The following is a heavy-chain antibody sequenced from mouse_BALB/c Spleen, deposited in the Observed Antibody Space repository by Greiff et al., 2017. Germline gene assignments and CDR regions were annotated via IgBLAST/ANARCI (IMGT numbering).Heavy chain of an antibody. D-gene: IGHD1-2*01. CDR1: GFTFSSFG. V-gene: IGHV5-17*02. CDR3: ARWVTTAYYFDY. Sequence: DVKLVESGGGLVQPGGSRKLSCAASGFTFSSFGMHWVRQAPEKGLEWVAYISSGSSTIYYADTVKGRFTISRDNPKNTLFLQMTSLRSEDTAMYYCARWVTTAYYFDYWGQGTTLTVSS. J-gene: IGHJ2*01. CDR2: ISSGSSTI.